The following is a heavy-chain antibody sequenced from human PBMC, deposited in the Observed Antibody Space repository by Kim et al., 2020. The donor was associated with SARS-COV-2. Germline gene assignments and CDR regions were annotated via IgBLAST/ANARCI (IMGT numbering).Heavy chain of an antibody. Sequence: GGSLRLSCAASGFTFSSYAMSWVRQAPGKGLEWVSAISGGGHSTYYADSMRGRLTISRDNSKNTLYLQMNSLRAEDTAIYYCAKDRMGGYGEWYYFDYWGQGTLVTVSS. CDR1: GFTFSSYA. J-gene: IGHJ4*02. CDR3: AKDRMGGYGEWYYFDY. V-gene: IGHV3-23*01. CDR2: ISGGGHST. D-gene: IGHD5-12*01.